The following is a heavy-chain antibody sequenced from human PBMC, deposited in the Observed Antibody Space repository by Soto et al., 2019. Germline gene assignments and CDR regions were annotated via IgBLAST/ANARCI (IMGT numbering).Heavy chain of an antibody. J-gene: IGHJ6*02. V-gene: IGHV4-59*02. Sequence: SETLSLTCSFSGDSVTSHYLTWIRQSPEKGLEWIGYMHYTGFSHYNPSLKSRLTISGDRSKNQFNLQLTTVTVADTAVYYCARDGNYYDSSGYGPDGMDVWGQGTTVTVSS. CDR2: MHYTGFS. CDR3: ARDGNYYDSSGYGPDGMDV. D-gene: IGHD3-22*01. CDR1: GDSVTSHY.